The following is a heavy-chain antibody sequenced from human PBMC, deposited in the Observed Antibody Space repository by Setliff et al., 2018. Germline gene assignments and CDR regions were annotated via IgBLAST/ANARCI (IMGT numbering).Heavy chain of an antibody. CDR1: GDTFRSYG. Sequence: GASVKVSCKASGDTFRSYGITWVRQSPGQGLEWMGWISTRNDDTGYAQKFKGRVTLTTDTSTNTAYMELRSLRSDDTAVYYCARRSGDRGMTTGWPDDFDYWGRGTLVTVSS. V-gene: IGHV1-18*01. J-gene: IGHJ4*01. CDR3: ARRSGDRGMTTGWPDDFDY. CDR2: ISTRNDDT. D-gene: IGHD4-17*01.